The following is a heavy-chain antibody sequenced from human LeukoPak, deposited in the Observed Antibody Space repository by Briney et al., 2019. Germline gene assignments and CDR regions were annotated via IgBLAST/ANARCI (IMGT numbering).Heavy chain of an antibody. CDR3: ASGAVYTAMVPDPLDY. CDR2: INPNSGGT. D-gene: IGHD5-18*01. V-gene: IGHV1-2*02. CDR1: GYTFTGYY. J-gene: IGHJ4*02. Sequence: ASVKVSCKASGYTFTGYYMHWVRQAPGQGLEWMGWINPNSGGTNYAQKFQGRATMTRDTSISTAYTELSRLRSDDTAVYYCASGAVYTAMVPDPLDYWGQGTLVTVSS.